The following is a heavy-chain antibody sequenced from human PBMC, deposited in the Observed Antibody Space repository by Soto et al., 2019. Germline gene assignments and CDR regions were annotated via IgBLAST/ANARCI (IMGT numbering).Heavy chain of an antibody. CDR3: TTPRSVAGKKAYYYYYYGMDV. V-gene: IGHV3-15*01. CDR2: IKSKTDGGTT. D-gene: IGHD6-19*01. Sequence: GSLRLSCAASGFTFSNAWMSWVRQAPGKGLEWVGRIKSKTDGGTTDYAAPVKGRFTISRDDSKNTLYLQMNSLKTEDTAVYYCTTPRSVAGKKAYYYYYYGMDVWGQGTTVTVSS. CDR1: GFTFSNAW. J-gene: IGHJ6*02.